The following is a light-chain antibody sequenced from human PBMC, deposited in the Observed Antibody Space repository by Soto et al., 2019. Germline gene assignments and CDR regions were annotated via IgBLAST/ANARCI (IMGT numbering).Light chain of an antibody. CDR1: QSVSSSY. CDR2: DAS. J-gene: IGKJ1*01. CDR3: QQRSNWPRT. V-gene: IGKV3-11*01. Sequence: IVVTKSPGTLSLSPGERATLSCRASQSVSSSYLAWYQQKPGQAPRLLIYDASNRATGIPARFSGSGSGTDFTLTISSLQPEDFAVYYCQQRSNWPRTFGQGTKVDIK.